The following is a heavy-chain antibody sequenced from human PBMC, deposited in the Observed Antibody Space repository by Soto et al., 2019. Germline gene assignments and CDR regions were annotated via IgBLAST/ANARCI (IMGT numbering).Heavy chain of an antibody. D-gene: IGHD3-10*01. CDR1: GAPISSTY. CDR3: ARVLFYGSGDNYYYYYMDV. CDR2: IYYSGST. V-gene: IGHV4-59*01. J-gene: IGHJ6*03. Sequence: QVHLRKPAPDLVKPSEPLSPTCPVLGAPISSTYWSWIGRPPGKGLEWLGSIYYSGSTNNNPSLKSRVTISVDTSKNQFSLKLSSVTAADTAVYYCARVLFYGSGDNYYYYYMDVWGKGTTVTVSS.